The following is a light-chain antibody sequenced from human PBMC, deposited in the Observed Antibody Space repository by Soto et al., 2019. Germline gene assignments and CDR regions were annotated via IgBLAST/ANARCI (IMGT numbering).Light chain of an antibody. CDR2: GAS. CDR1: QSVSSNN. V-gene: IGKV3-20*01. CDR3: QQYGRSPFT. Sequence: EIVLTQSPGTLSLSPGERATLSCRASQSVSSNNLAWYQQRPGQAPRVVIYGASTRATGIPGRFSGSRSGTDFTLTISRLEPEDFAVYYCQQYGRSPFTFGPGTKVDIK. J-gene: IGKJ3*01.